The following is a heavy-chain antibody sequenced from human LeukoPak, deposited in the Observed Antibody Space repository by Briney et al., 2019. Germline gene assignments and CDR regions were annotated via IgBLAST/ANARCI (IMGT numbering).Heavy chain of an antibody. Sequence: SETLSLTCAVYGGSFSGYYWSWIRQPPGKGLEWIGEINHSGSTNYNPSLKSRVTIPVDTSKNQFSLKLSSVTAADTAVYYCARVVYGGNSNYWGQGTLVTVSS. J-gene: IGHJ4*02. CDR2: INHSGST. D-gene: IGHD4-23*01. CDR3: ARVVYGGNSNY. CDR1: GGSFSGYY. V-gene: IGHV4-34*01.